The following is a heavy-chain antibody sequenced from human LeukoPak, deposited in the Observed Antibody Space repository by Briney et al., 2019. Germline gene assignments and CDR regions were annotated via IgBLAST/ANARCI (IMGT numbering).Heavy chain of an antibody. D-gene: IGHD1-26*01. CDR3: ARETYSGSYQLDY. CDR2: IYYSGST. J-gene: IGHJ4*02. Sequence: SETLSLTCTVSGGSISSYYWSWIRQPPGKGLEWIGYIYYSGSTNYNPSLKSRVTISVDTSKNQFSLKLSSVTAADTAVYYCARETYSGSYQLDYWGQGTLVTVSS. V-gene: IGHV4-59*01. CDR1: GGSISSYY.